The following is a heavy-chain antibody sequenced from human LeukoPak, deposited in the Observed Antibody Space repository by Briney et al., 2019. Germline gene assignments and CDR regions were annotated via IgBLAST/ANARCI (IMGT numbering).Heavy chain of an antibody. CDR3: AGYGSGSYYNWFDP. CDR2: IYYSGST. D-gene: IGHD3-10*01. Sequence: SETLSLTFTVSGGSISSSSYYWGWIRQPPGKGLEWIGSIYYSGSTYYNPSLKSRVTISVDTSKNQFSLKLSSVTAADTAVYYCAGYGSGSYYNWFDPWGQGTLVTVSS. V-gene: IGHV4-39*07. J-gene: IGHJ5*02. CDR1: GGSISSSSYY.